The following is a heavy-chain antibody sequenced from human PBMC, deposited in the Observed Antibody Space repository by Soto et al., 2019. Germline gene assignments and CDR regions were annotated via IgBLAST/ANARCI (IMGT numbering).Heavy chain of an antibody. V-gene: IGHV4-4*07. CDR3: ARVRIAARTGAYGMDV. Sequence: PSETLSLTCTVSGGSISSYYWSWIRQPAGKGLEWIGRIYTSGSTNYNPSLKSRVTMSVDTSKNQFSLKLSSVTAADTAVYYCARVRIAARTGAYGMDVWGQGTTATVSS. J-gene: IGHJ6*02. D-gene: IGHD6-6*01. CDR1: GGSISSYY. CDR2: IYTSGST.